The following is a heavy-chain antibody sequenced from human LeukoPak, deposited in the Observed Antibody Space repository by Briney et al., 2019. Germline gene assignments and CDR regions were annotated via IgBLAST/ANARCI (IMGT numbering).Heavy chain of an antibody. Sequence: GGSLRLSCTASGFTFGDYAMSWVRQAPGKGLEWVGFIRSKAYGGTTEYAVSVKGRFTISRDDSKSIAYLQMNSLKTEDTAVYYCTRDEPWGVNYDSSGSRGQGTLVTVSS. D-gene: IGHD3-22*01. V-gene: IGHV3-49*04. CDR1: GFTFGDYA. CDR2: IRSKAYGGTT. J-gene: IGHJ4*02. CDR3: TRDEPWGVNYDSSGS.